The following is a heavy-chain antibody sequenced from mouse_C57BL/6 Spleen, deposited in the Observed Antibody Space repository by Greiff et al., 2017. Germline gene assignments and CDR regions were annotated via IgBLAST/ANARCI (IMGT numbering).Heavy chain of an antibody. Sequence: QVHVKQPGTELVKPGASVKLSCKASGYTFTSYWMHWVKQRPGQGLEWIGNINPSNGGTNYNEKFKSKATLTVDKSSSTAYMQLSSLTSEESAVYYWARGDDDYDWYRFADWGQGTLVTVSA. D-gene: IGHD2-4*01. CDR3: ARGDDDYDWYRFAD. CDR2: INPSNGGT. CDR1: GYTFTSYW. V-gene: IGHV1-53*01. J-gene: IGHJ3*01.